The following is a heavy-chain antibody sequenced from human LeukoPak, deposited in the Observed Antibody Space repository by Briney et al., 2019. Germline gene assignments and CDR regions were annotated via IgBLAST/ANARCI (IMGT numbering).Heavy chain of an antibody. D-gene: IGHD4-17*01. J-gene: IGHJ1*01. Sequence: GGSLRLSCAASGFTFSSYGMHWVRQAPGKGLEWVAVIWYDGSNKYYADSVKGRFTISRDNSKNTLYLQMNSLRAEDTAVDHCAKDYGDYVAEYFQHWGQGTLVTVSS. CDR2: IWYDGSNK. CDR1: GFTFSSYG. V-gene: IGHV3-33*06. CDR3: AKDYGDYVAEYFQH.